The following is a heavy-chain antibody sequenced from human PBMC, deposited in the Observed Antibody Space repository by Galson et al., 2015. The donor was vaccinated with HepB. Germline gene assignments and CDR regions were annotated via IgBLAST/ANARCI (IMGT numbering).Heavy chain of an antibody. CDR2: ISSSSSYT. V-gene: IGHV3-11*06. CDR3: ARLGLGIAAAGIDY. Sequence: SLRLSCAASGFTFSDYYMSWIRQAPGKGLEWVSYISSSSSYTNYADSVKGRFTISRDNAKNSLYLQMNSLRAEDTAVYYCARLGLGIAAAGIDYWGQGTLVTVSS. CDR1: GFTFSDYY. J-gene: IGHJ4*02. D-gene: IGHD6-13*01.